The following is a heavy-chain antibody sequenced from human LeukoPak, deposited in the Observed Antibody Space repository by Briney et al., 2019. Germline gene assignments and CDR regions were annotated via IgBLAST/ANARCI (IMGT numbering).Heavy chain of an antibody. Sequence: GGSLRLSCAASGFTFSHHGMHWVRQAPGKGLEWVSYISSSGSTIYYADSVKGRFTISRDNAKNSLYLQMNSLRAEDTAVYYCARRAGAYSHPYDYWGQGTLVTVSS. D-gene: IGHD4/OR15-4a*01. CDR3: ARRAGAYSHPYDY. CDR2: ISSSGSTI. J-gene: IGHJ4*02. CDR1: GFTFSHHG. V-gene: IGHV3-48*04.